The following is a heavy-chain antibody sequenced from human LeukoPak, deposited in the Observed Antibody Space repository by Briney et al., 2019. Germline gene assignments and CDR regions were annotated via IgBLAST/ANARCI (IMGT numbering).Heavy chain of an antibody. V-gene: IGHV1-8*01. CDR1: GYTFTIYD. Sequence: ASVKVSCKASGYTFTIYDINWVRQATGQGLEWMGWMNPNSGNTGYAHKFQGRVTMTRDTSTSTVYMELSSLRSEDTAVYYCARDHYHKIHSVMVTAPDYWGQGTLVIVSS. CDR2: MNPNSGNT. CDR3: ARDHYHKIHSVMVTAPDY. J-gene: IGHJ4*02. D-gene: IGHD2-21*02.